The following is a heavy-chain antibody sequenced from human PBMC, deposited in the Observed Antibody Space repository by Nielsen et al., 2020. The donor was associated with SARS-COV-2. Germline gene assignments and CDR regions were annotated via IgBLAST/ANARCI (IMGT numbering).Heavy chain of an antibody. D-gene: IGHD3-16*01. CDR1: GFTFNSHD. CDR2: ISGSGGTI. Sequence: GGSLRLSCAASGFTFNSHDMNWVRQAPGKGLEWVSGISGSGGTIHYADSVKGRFTISRDNSKNTLYLLMNSLRAEDTAVYYCARDLLIWGEFDYWGQGTLVTVSS. J-gene: IGHJ4*02. CDR3: ARDLLIWGEFDY. V-gene: IGHV3-23*01.